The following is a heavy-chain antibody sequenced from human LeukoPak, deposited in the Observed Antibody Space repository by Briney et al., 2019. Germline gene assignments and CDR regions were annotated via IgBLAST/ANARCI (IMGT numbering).Heavy chain of an antibody. J-gene: IGHJ3*02. V-gene: IGHV4-4*02. CDR2: VYHSGSA. Sequence: PSETLSLTYAVSGGSISSTTWWSWVRQPPGEGLEWIGRVYHSGSATYNPSLKSRVSISVDKSKNQFSLKLSSVTAADTAMYYCATDMTTVTTPDAFDIWGQGTLVTVSS. CDR3: ATDMTTVTTPDAFDI. D-gene: IGHD4-11*01. CDR1: GGSISSTTW.